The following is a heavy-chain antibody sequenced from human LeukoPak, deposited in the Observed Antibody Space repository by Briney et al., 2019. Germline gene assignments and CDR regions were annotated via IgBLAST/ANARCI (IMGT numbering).Heavy chain of an antibody. J-gene: IGHJ4*02. CDR3: ARRSVHCDYVWGSYRENYFDY. CDR2: IYPGDSDT. V-gene: IGHV5-51*01. CDR1: GYSFTSYW. Sequence: GESLKISCKGSGYSFTSYWIGWVRQMPGKGLEWMGIIYPGDSDTRYSPSFQGQVTISADKSISTAYLQWSSLKASDTAMYYCARRSVHCDYVWGSYRENYFDYWGQGTLVTVSS. D-gene: IGHD3-16*02.